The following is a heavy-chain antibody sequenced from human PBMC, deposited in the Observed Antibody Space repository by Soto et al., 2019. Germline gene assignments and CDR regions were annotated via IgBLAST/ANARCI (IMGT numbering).Heavy chain of an antibody. V-gene: IGHV3-66*01. CDR3: ARWLTRTAVSRDD. J-gene: IGHJ4*02. CDR2: IYSGGST. CDR1: GFTVSSNY. D-gene: IGHD6-19*01. Sequence: PGGSLRLSCAASGFTVSSNYMSWVRQAPGKGLEWVSVIYSGGSTYYADSVKGRFTISRDNSKNTLYLQMNSLRAEDTAVYYCARWLTRTAVSRDDWGQGTLVTVSS.